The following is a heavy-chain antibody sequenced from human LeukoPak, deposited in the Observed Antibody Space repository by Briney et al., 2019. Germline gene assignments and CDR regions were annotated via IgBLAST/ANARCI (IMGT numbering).Heavy chain of an antibody. J-gene: IGHJ4*02. V-gene: IGHV4-31*03. CDR1: GGSISSGGYY. D-gene: IGHD4-17*01. CDR3: ARDGGYVYGDYAYFDY. Sequence: TSETLSLTCTVSGGSISSGGYYWSWIRQHPGKGLEWIGYIYYSGSTYYNPSLKSRVTISVDTSKNQFSLKLSSVTAADTAVYYCARDGGYVYGDYAYFDYWGQGTLVTVSS. CDR2: IYYSGST.